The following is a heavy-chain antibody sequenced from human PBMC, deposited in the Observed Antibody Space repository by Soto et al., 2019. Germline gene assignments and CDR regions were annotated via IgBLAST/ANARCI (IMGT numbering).Heavy chain of an antibody. D-gene: IGHD5-12*01. Sequence: EEQLVESGGGLVKPGGSLRLSCAASGTTFTDAWMRWVRQAPGKGLEWIGRIKRNTEGGATDYAAPVMDRFTISRDDSKHMLYLQMNSLKTEDTAVYYCATASSGFARYYDLWGRGTLVTVCS. CDR2: IKRNTEGGAT. CDR1: GTTFTDAW. J-gene: IGHJ2*01. CDR3: ATASSGFARYYDL. V-gene: IGHV3-15*01.